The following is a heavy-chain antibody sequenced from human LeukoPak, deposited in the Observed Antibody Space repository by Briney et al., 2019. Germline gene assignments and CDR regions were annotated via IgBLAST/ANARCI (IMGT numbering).Heavy chain of an antibody. CDR1: GYTFSGYY. J-gene: IGHJ3*02. CDR2: INPNNGGT. V-gene: IGHV1-2*06. Sequence: ASVKVSCKASGYTFSGYYIHWVRQAPGQGLEWMGRINPNNGGTNYAQKFQGRVTMTRDMSMSTACMELSRLRSDDTAVYYCAGEDNSSGYRPFDIWGQGTMVTVPS. D-gene: IGHD3-22*01. CDR3: AGEDNSSGYRPFDI.